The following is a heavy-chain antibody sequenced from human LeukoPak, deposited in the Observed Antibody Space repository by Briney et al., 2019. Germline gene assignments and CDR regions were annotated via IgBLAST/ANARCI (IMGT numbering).Heavy chain of an antibody. V-gene: IGHV4-59*01. J-gene: IGHJ4*02. CDR2: VFNNGGT. Sequence: SETLSLTCSVSGGSIGSYHWNWIRQPSGKGLEWIGIVFNNGGTKHNPSLKSRVAISADTSKNQFALKLSSVTAADTAVYYCVASYGGYVLDYWGQGALVIVSS. CDR3: VASYGGYVLDY. CDR1: GGSIGSYH. D-gene: IGHD5-12*01.